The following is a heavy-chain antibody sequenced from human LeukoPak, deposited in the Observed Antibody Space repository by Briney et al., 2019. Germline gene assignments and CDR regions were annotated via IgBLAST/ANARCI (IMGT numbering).Heavy chain of an antibody. CDR1: GGTFSSYA. J-gene: IGHJ4*02. Sequence: SVKVSCKASGGTFSSYAISWVRQAPGQGLEWMGGIIPIFGTANYAQKFQGRVTITTDESTSTAYMELSSLRPEDTAVYYCARDRGLLTGYDYWGQGTLVTVSS. D-gene: IGHD2-15*01. V-gene: IGHV1-69*05. CDR2: IIPIFGTA. CDR3: ARDRGLLTGYDY.